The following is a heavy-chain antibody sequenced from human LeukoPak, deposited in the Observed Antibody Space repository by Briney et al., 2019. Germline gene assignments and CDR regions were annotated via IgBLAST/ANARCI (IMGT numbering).Heavy chain of an antibody. J-gene: IGHJ3*02. CDR1: GFTFSSYS. Sequence: GGSLRLSCAASGFTFSSYSMNWVRQAPGKGLEWVSYISSSGSTTYYADSVKGRFTISRDNAKNSLYLQMNSLRAEDTAVYYCARATMTHYYGSGSFPQDAFDIWGQGTMVTVSS. CDR3: ARATMTHYYGSGSFPQDAFDI. D-gene: IGHD3-10*01. V-gene: IGHV3-48*04. CDR2: ISSSGSTT.